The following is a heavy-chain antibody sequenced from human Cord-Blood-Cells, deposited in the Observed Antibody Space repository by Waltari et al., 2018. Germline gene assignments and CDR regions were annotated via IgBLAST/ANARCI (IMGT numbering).Heavy chain of an antibody. Sequence: EVQLLESGGGLVQPGGSLRLSCAASGFTFSRSASSWVRQAPGKGLGWFSAISGSGGSTDYADSVKRRFTISRDNSKNTLYLQMNSLRAEDTAVYYCANEDSGWYLGYWGQGTLVTVSS. CDR3: ANEDSGWYLGY. V-gene: IGHV3-23*01. CDR2: ISGSGGST. D-gene: IGHD6-19*01. CDR1: GFTFSRSA. J-gene: IGHJ4*02.